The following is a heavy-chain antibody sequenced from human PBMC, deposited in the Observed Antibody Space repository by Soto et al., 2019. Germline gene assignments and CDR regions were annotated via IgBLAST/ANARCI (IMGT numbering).Heavy chain of an antibody. Sequence: PGGSLRLSCAASGFTFSSYAMGWVRQGPGKGLEWVAVVSIGGSTYYADSVKGRFTISRDNSKNTLYLQMNSLRAEDTAVYYCAINSGSYSGAFDIWGQGTMVTVSS. CDR3: AINSGSYSGAFDI. CDR1: GFTFSSYA. D-gene: IGHD1-26*01. V-gene: IGHV3-23*01. CDR2: VSIGGST. J-gene: IGHJ3*02.